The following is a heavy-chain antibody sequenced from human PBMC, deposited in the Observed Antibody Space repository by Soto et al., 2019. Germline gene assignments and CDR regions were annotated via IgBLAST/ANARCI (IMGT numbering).Heavy chain of an antibody. CDR1: GFTFGDYA. J-gene: IGHJ6*03. Sequence: GGSLRLSCTASGFTFGDYAMSWFRQAPGKGLEWVGFIRSKAYGGTTEYAASVKCRFTISRDDSKSIAYLQMNSLKTEDTAVYYCTRAPQGYCSGGSCYSPPHYYYYYMDVWGKGTTVTVSS. CDR3: TRAPQGYCSGGSCYSPPHYYYYYMDV. D-gene: IGHD2-15*01. CDR2: IRSKAYGGTT. V-gene: IGHV3-49*03.